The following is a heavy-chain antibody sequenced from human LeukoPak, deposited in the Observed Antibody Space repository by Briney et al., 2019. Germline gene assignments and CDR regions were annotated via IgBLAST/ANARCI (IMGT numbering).Heavy chain of an antibody. CDR1: GGTFSSYA. CDR2: IIPIFGTA. Sequence: SVKVSCKASGGTFSSYAISWVRQAPGLGLEWMGRIIPIFGTANYAQKFQGRVTITTDESTSTAYMELSSLRSEDAAVYYCARDPVGKGGYSGYDFEYFDYWGQGTLVTVSS. CDR3: ARDPVGKGGYSGYDFEYFDY. J-gene: IGHJ4*02. D-gene: IGHD5-12*01. V-gene: IGHV1-69*05.